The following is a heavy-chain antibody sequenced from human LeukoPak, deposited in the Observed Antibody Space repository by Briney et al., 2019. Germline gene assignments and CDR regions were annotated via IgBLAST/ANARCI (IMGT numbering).Heavy chain of an antibody. J-gene: IGHJ6*02. D-gene: IGHD5-12*01. V-gene: IGHV4-59*01. CDR3: ARGVATIMDYYYGMDV. Sequence: SETLSLTCTVSGGSISSYYWGWIRQPPGKGLEWIGYIYYSGSTNYNPSLKSRVTISVDTSKNQFSLKLSSVTAADTAVYYCARGVATIMDYYYGMDVWGQGTTVTVSS. CDR2: IYYSGST. CDR1: GGSISSYY.